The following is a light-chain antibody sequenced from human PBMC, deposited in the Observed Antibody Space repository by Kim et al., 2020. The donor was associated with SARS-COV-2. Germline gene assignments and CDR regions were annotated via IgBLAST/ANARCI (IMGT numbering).Light chain of an antibody. J-gene: IGLJ2*01. CDR3: NSRDSSGNHVV. Sequence: SSELTQDPAVSVALGQTVRITCQGDSLRSYYASWYQQKPGQAPVLVIYGKNNRHSGIPDRFSCSISGNTTAWTLTGAQAEDEADYYCNSRDSSGNHVVF. V-gene: IGLV3-19*01. CDR2: GKN. CDR1: SLRSYY.